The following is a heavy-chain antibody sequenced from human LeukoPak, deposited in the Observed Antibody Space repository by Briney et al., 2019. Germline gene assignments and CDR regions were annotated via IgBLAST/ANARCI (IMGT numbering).Heavy chain of an antibody. Sequence: ASVKVSCKASGYTFTSYDINWVRQATGQGLEWMGWMNPNSGNTGYAQKFQGRVTMTRNTSISTAYMELSSLRSEDTAVYYCARGTLGLHYYYMDVWGKGTTVTVSS. CDR2: MNPNSGNT. CDR3: ARGTLGLHYYYMDV. CDR1: GYTFTSYD. D-gene: IGHD1-7*01. J-gene: IGHJ6*03. V-gene: IGHV1-8*01.